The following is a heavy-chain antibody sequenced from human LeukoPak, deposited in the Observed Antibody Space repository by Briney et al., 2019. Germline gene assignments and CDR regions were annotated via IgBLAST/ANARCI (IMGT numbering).Heavy chain of an antibody. D-gene: IGHD2-2*01. V-gene: IGHV3-23*01. Sequence: GGSLRLSCAASGFTFSSYAMSWVRQAPGKGLEWVSAISGSGGSTYYADSVKGRFTISRDNSKNTLYLQMNSLRAEDTAVYYCAKDLGYCSSTSCYRPSDYWGQGTLVTVSS. CDR2: ISGSGGST. J-gene: IGHJ4*02. CDR1: GFTFSSYA. CDR3: AKDLGYCSSTSCYRPSDY.